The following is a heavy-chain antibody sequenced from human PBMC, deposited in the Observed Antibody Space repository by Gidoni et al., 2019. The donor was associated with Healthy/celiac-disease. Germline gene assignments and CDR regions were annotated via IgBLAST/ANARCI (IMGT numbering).Heavy chain of an antibody. CDR1: GFTFSSYG. J-gene: IGHJ4*02. CDR2: IWYDGSNK. CDR3: ARERLQTLDY. D-gene: IGHD4-4*01. Sequence: QVQLVESGGGVVQPGRSLRLSCAAPGFTFSSYGMHWVRQAPGKGLEWVAVIWYDGSNKYYADSVKVRFTISRDNSKNTLYLQMNSLRAEDTAVYYCARERLQTLDYWGQGTLVTVSS. V-gene: IGHV3-33*08.